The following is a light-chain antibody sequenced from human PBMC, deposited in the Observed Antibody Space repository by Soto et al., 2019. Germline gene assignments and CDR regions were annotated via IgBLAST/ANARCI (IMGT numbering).Light chain of an antibody. CDR2: DAS. CDR3: QQYDTSPT. Sequence: DIVLTQSPGTLSLSPGERATLSSTAIHSLSTKSLVWYQQKSGQTPRVLIYDASSRATGIPDRFSGSGSGTDFTLTISRLEPEDSAVYFCQQYDTSPTFGQGTKVEIK. V-gene: IGKV3-20*01. J-gene: IGKJ1*01. CDR1: HSLSTKS.